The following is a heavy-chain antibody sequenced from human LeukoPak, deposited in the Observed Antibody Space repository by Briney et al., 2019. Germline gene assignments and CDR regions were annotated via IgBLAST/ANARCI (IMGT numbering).Heavy chain of an antibody. CDR3: ASSRYDSSGYYGIIGY. CDR2: ISRSGSTK. CDR1: GFTFSDYN. D-gene: IGHD3-22*01. V-gene: IGHV3-11*04. J-gene: IGHJ4*02. Sequence: GSLRLSCAASGFTFSDYNMRWIRQAPGKGLEWVSSISRSGSTKYYADSVKGRFTISRDNAKNSLYLQMNSLRAEDTALYYCASSRYDSSGYYGIIGYWGQGTLVTVSS.